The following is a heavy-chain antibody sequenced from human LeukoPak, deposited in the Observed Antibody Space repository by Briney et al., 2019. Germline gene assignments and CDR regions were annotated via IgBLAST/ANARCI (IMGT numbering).Heavy chain of an antibody. J-gene: IGHJ4*02. CDR1: GGSFSDYY. CDR2: INHSGST. CDR3: AREVVYDSTAYEN. D-gene: IGHD3-22*01. Sequence: SETLSLTCAVYGGSFSDYYWSWIRQPPGKGLEWIGEINHSGSTNYNPSLKSRVTLSVDTSNNQFSLKLSSVTAADTAVYYCAREVVYDSTAYENWGQGTLVTVSS. V-gene: IGHV4-34*01.